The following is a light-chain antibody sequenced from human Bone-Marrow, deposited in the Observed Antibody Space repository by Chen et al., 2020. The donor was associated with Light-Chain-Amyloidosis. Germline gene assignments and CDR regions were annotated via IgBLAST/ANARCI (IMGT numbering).Light chain of an antibody. CDR3: SSFTSSSSYV. CDR2: AVS. Sequence: QSALTQPAPESGSPGQSIPIPCTGTSGDVGTYNYVSWYQQHPGKAPKVMIYAVSNRPSGVSNRFSGSKSGNTASLTISGLQAEDEADYYCSSFTSSSSYVFGPGTKVTVL. V-gene: IGLV2-14*01. CDR1: SGDVGTYNY. J-gene: IGLJ1*01.